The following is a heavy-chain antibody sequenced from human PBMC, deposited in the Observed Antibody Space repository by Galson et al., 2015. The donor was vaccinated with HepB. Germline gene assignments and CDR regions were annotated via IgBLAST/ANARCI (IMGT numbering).Heavy chain of an antibody. V-gene: IGHV3-48*04. Sequence: SLRLSCAASGFTFSSYSMNWVRQAPGKGLEWVSYISSSSSTIYYADSVKGRFTISRDNAKNSLYLQMNSLRAEDTAVYYCAREFGSSWYQGYASPDYYYYGMDVWGQGTTVTVSS. CDR3: AREFGSSWYQGYASPDYYYYGMDV. CDR1: GFTFSSYS. CDR2: ISSSSSTI. D-gene: IGHD6-13*01. J-gene: IGHJ6*02.